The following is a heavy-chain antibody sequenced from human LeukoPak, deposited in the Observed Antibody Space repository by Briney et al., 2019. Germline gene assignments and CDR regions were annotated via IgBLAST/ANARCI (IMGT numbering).Heavy chain of an antibody. CDR3: ARHYLVGAGGFDY. D-gene: IGHD1-26*01. Sequence: SETLSLTCSVSGGSMSSTSYYWGWIRQSPGKGLEWIGSMFDSRNVFYNPSLKSRVTISVDTSKNQFSLKLSSVTAADTAVYYCARHYLVGAGGFDYWGQGTLVTVSS. CDR2: MFDSRNV. V-gene: IGHV4-39*01. J-gene: IGHJ4*02. CDR1: GGSMSSTSYY.